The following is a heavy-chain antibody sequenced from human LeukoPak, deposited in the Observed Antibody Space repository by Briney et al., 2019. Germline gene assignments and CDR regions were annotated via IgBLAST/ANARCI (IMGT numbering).Heavy chain of an antibody. V-gene: IGHV4-59*01. J-gene: IGHJ4*02. CDR3: ARAYSYGQPYFDY. CDR2: IYYSGST. CDR1: GGSISSYY. D-gene: IGHD5-18*01. Sequence: SETLSLTCTVSGGSISSYYWSWIRQPPGKGLEWVGYIYYSGSTDYNPSLNSRVTISVDTSKNQFSLKLSSVTAADTAVYYCARAYSYGQPYFDYWGQGTLVTVSS.